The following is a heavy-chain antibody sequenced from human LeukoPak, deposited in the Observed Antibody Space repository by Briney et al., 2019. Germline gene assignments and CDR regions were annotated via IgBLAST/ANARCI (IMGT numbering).Heavy chain of an antibody. J-gene: IGHJ4*02. D-gene: IGHD1-7*01. V-gene: IGHV1-2*02. CDR1: GYTFTGYY. CDR3: AREESNWNYYYFDF. Sequence: GASVKVSCKSSGYTFTGYYIHWVRQAPGQGLEWMGWINPNSGRTNYAQEFPGRVILTRDTSISTAYMEVTRLRSDDTAVYYCAREESNWNYYYFDFWGQGTLVTVSS. CDR2: INPNSGRT.